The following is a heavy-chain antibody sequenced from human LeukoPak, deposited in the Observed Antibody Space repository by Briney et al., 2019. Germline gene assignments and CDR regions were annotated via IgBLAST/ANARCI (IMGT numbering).Heavy chain of an antibody. D-gene: IGHD4-23*01. CDR2: ISYSGYT. J-gene: IGHJ4*02. CDR3: ARGRNDNGGMFFDS. Sequence: SETLSLTCTVSGVSMRTYYWSWIRQAPPQGLEWIGFISYSGYTSYSPSLKSRVAISVDTSKSQFSLRLSSMTAADTAIYYCARGRNDNGGMFFDSWAQGTLVTVSS. V-gene: IGHV4-59*01. CDR1: GVSMRTYY.